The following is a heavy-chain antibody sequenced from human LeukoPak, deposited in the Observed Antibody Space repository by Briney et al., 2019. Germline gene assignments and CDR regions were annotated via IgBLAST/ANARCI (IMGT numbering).Heavy chain of an antibody. D-gene: IGHD3-22*01. CDR3: TQEVTTYDSSGYYPYNWFDP. J-gene: IGHJ5*02. CDR2: FDPEDGET. CDR1: GYTLTELS. Sequence: ASVKVSCKVSGYTLTELSMHWVRQAPGKALEWMGGFDPEDGETIYAQKFQGRVTMTEDTSTDTAYMELSSLRSEDTAVYYCTQEVTTYDSSGYYPYNWFDPWGQGTLVTVSS. V-gene: IGHV1-24*01.